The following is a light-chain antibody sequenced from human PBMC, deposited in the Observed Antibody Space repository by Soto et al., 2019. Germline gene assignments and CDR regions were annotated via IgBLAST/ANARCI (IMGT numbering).Light chain of an antibody. CDR1: QSLLHTNGYNY. V-gene: IGKV2-28*01. Sequence: EIVMTQSPLSLPVTPGEAASISCRSSQSLLHTNGYNYLDWYLQRPGHSPQLLIYLGSNRASGVPDRISASGSGTDFTLKISRMEAGDVGVYYCMQALQTPVTFGQGTRLEIK. J-gene: IGKJ5*01. CDR2: LGS. CDR3: MQALQTPVT.